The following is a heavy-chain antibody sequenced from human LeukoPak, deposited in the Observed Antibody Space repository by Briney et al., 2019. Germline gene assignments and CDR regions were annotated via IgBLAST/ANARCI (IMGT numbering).Heavy chain of an antibody. CDR2: IWYDGSNK. CDR1: GFTFSTYA. V-gene: IGHV3-33*08. D-gene: IGHD6-19*01. CDR3: ARFRGVAGTSPFDY. Sequence: GGSLRLSCAASGFTFSTYAMHWVRQAPGKGLEWVAVIWYDGSNKYYADSVKGRFTISRDNSKNTLYLQMNSLRAEDTAVYYCARFRGVAGTSPFDYWGQGTLVTVSS. J-gene: IGHJ4*02.